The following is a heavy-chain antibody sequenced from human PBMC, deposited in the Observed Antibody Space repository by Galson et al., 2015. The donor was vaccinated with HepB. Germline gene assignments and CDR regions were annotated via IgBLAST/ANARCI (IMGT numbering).Heavy chain of an antibody. D-gene: IGHD6-13*01. CDR3: ARVAGVAAAGVIDY. V-gene: IGHV1-18*04. J-gene: IGHJ4*02. CDR2: ISAYNGNT. Sequence: SVKVSCKASGYTFTSYGISWVRQAPGQGLEWMGWISAYNGNTNYAQKLQGRVTVTTDTSTSTAYMELGSLRSEDTAVYYCARVAGVAAAGVIDYWGQGTLVTVSS. CDR1: GYTFTSYG.